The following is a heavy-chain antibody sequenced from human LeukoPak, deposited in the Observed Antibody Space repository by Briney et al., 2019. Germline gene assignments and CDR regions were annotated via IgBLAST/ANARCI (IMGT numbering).Heavy chain of an antibody. CDR1: GFTLSSNY. J-gene: IGHJ4*02. Sequence: PWGSLRLSCAASGFTLSSNYMSWVRQAPGKGLEWVSVIYSGGRTYYADSVKGRFTISRDNSKNTLYLQMNSLRAEDTAVYYCARIVHYWGQGTLVTVSS. CDR3: ARIVHY. D-gene: IGHD3-16*02. V-gene: IGHV3-53*01. CDR2: IYSGGRT.